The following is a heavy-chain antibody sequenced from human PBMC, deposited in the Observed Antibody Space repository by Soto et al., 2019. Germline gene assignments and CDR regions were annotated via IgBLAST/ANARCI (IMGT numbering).Heavy chain of an antibody. Sequence: LETLSLTCTVSGGSISSSIYYWGWIRQPPGKGLEWIGSIYYSGSTYYNPSLKSRVTISVDTSKNQFSLKLSSVTAADTAVYYCAREEGDSSSYYYWGQGTLVTVSS. CDR3: AREEGDSSSYYY. J-gene: IGHJ4*02. V-gene: IGHV4-39*02. CDR2: IYYSGST. CDR1: GGSISSSIYY. D-gene: IGHD6-6*01.